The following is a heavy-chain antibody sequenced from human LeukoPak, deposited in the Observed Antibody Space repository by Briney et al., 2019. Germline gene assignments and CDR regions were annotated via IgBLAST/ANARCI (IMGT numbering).Heavy chain of an antibody. Sequence: SETLSLTCTVSGGSISSGSYYWSWIRQPAGKGLEWIGRIYTSGSTNYNPSLKSRVTISVDTSKNQFSLKLSSVTAADTAVYYCARARGDSSGYEPIWFDPWGQGTLVTVSS. J-gene: IGHJ5*02. CDR1: GGSISSGSYY. V-gene: IGHV4-61*02. CDR3: ARARGDSSGYEPIWFDP. CDR2: IYTSGST. D-gene: IGHD3-22*01.